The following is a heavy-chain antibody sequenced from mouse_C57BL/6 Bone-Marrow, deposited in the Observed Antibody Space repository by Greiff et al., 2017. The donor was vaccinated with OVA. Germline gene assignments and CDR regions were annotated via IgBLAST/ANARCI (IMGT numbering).Heavy chain of an antibody. CDR2: ISSGSSTI. J-gene: IGHJ2*01. Sequence: EVKLVESGGGLVKPGGSLKLSCAASGFTFSDYGMHWVRQAPEKGLEWVAYISSGSSTIYYADTVKGRFTISRDNAKNTLFLQMTSLRSEDTAMYYCARPHYYGSSSYFDYWGKGTTLTVSS. V-gene: IGHV5-17*01. CDR3: ARPHYYGSSSYFDY. D-gene: IGHD1-1*01. CDR1: GFTFSDYG.